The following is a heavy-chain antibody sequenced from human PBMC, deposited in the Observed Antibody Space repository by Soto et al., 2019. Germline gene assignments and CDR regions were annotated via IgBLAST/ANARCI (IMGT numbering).Heavy chain of an antibody. CDR1: GGSISSGGYY. D-gene: IGHD6-13*01. V-gene: IGHV4-31*03. CDR3: ARGAAAGILPDTDY. J-gene: IGHJ4*02. Sequence: SETLSLTCTVSGGSISSGGYYWSWIRHHPGKGLDWIGYIYYSGSTYYNPSLKSRVTISVDTSKNQFSLKLSSVTAADTAVYYCARGAAAGILPDTDYWGQGTLVTVSS. CDR2: IYYSGST.